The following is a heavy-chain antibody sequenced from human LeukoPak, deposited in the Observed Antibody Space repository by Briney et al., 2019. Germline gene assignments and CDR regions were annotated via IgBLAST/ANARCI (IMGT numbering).Heavy chain of an antibody. CDR3: GRDMDV. CDR2: IDQDGGEK. CDR1: GFTFGTYW. Sequence: GGSLRLSCAASGFTFGTYWMSWVRQAPGKGLEWVANIDQDGGEKHYVDSVRGRFTISRDSAKNSLYLQMNSLRADDTAVYYCGRDMDVWGQGTTVTVSS. J-gene: IGHJ6*02. V-gene: IGHV3-7*04.